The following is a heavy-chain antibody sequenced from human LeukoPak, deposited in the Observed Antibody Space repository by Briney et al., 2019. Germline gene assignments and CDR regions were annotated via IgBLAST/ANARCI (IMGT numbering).Heavy chain of an antibody. CDR1: GGSISSYY. J-gene: IGHJ5*02. CDR3: AGAHGSSWLGGRIKMVRWFDP. Sequence: SETLSLTCTVSGGSISSYYWSWTRQPPGKGLEWIGYIYYSGSTNYNPSLKSRVTISVDTSKNQFSLKLSSVTAADTAVYYCAGAHGSSWLGGRIKMVRWFDPWGQGTLVTVSS. CDR2: IYYSGST. D-gene: IGHD6-13*01. V-gene: IGHV4-59*01.